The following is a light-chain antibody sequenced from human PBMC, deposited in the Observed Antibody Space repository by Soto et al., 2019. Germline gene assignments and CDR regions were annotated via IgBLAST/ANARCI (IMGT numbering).Light chain of an antibody. CDR2: GAS. CDR1: QSVSSNY. Sequence: EIVLTQSPGTLSLSPGERATLACRASQSVSSNYLAWYLQKPGQAPRLLIYGASSRAAGIPDRFSGSGSGTDFTLTISRLEPEDFAVYYCQQYGGSPTFGQGTKLEIK. CDR3: QQYGGSPT. J-gene: IGKJ2*01. V-gene: IGKV3-20*01.